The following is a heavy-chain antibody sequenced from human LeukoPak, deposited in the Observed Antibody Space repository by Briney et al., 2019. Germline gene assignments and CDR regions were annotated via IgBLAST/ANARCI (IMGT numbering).Heavy chain of an antibody. V-gene: IGHV1-69*13. D-gene: IGHD6-13*01. J-gene: IGHJ4*02. CDR1: GGTFSSYA. CDR3: ARGRIAAAGTIYYFDY. Sequence: ASVKVSCKASGGTFSSYAISWVRQAPGQGLEWMGGIIPIFGTANYAQKFQGRVTITADESTSTAYMELSSLRSEDTAVYYCARGRIAAAGTIYYFDYWGQGTLVTVSS. CDR2: IIPIFGTA.